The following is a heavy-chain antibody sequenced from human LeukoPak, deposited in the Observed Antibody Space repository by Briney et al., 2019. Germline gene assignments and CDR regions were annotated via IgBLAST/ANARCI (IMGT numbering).Heavy chain of an antibody. CDR3: ARVSRWYYFDY. V-gene: IGHV1-2*02. CDR1: GYTFIVQY. CDR2: INPNSGDT. Sequence: GASVKVSCKASGYTFIVQYMHWVRQAPGQGPEWMGWINPNSGDTNYAQKFQGRVTMTRDTSISTAYMELSRLIVDDTAVYYCARVSRWYYFDYWGQGTLVTVSS. J-gene: IGHJ4*02. D-gene: IGHD2-8*01.